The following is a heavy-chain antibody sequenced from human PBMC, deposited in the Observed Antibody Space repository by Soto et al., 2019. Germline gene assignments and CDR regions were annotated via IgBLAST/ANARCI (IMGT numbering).Heavy chain of an antibody. CDR2: IKQDGSEK. CDR1: GFTFSSYW. D-gene: IGHD1-26*01. Sequence: PGGSLRLSCAASGFTFSSYWMSWVRQAPGKGLEWVANIKQDGSEKYYVDSVKGRFTISRDNAKNSLYLQMNSLRAEDTAVYYCAKDGGLYSGSHISQYYFDYWGQGTLVTVSS. V-gene: IGHV3-7*01. CDR3: AKDGGLYSGSHISQYYFDY. J-gene: IGHJ4*02.